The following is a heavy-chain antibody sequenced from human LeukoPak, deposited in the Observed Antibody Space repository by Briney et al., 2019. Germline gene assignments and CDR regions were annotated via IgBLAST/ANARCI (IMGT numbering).Heavy chain of an antibody. J-gene: IGHJ4*02. CDR3: VKDLGQQWLVSYFDY. V-gene: IGHV3-64D*06. Sequence: PGGSLRLSCSASGFTFSSYAMHWVSQAPGKGLEYVSAISSNGGSTYYADSVKGRFTISRDNSKNTLYLQMSSLRAEDTAVYYCVKDLGQQWLVSYFDYWGQGTLVTVSS. CDR1: GFTFSSYA. D-gene: IGHD6-19*01. CDR2: ISSNGGST.